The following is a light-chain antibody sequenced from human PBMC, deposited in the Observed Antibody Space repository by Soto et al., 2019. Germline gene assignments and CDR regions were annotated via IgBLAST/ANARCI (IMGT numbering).Light chain of an antibody. CDR2: DAS. CDR1: ESVKSW. Sequence: DIHLTHSPSTLSASVGDRVTITCRASESVKSWLAWYQQKPGKAPKLLIYDASSLESGVPSRFSGSESGTEFSLPISSLQPDDFASYYCQQYKSSPWTFGQGTKVDLK. V-gene: IGKV1-5*01. J-gene: IGKJ1*01. CDR3: QQYKSSPWT.